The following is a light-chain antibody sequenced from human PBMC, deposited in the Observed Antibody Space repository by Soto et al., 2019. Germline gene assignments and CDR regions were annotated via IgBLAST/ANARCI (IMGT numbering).Light chain of an antibody. Sequence: EMVLTQSPATLSLSPGERATLSCRASQSVSSTCLAWYQQKPGQAPRLPICLASSRATGFTDRFSGSGSGTDFTLTISRLEPEDFAVYYCQQCGKSPYTFGQGTKLEI. CDR3: QQCGKSPYT. CDR1: QSVSSTC. V-gene: IGKV3-20*01. CDR2: LAS. J-gene: IGKJ2*01.